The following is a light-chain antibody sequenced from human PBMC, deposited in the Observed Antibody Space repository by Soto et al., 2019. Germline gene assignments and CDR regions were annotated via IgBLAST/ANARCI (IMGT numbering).Light chain of an antibody. Sequence: EIGLTQSPGTLSLSPGERATLSCRASQSLSSTFLAWYQQRPGRAPRLLIYGASSRATDIPSRFSGSGSGTDFTLTISRLEPEDSAVYYCQQYETSLGWSFGQGTKVDIK. CDR1: QSLSSTF. CDR2: GAS. V-gene: IGKV3-20*01. CDR3: QQYETSLGWS. J-gene: IGKJ1*01.